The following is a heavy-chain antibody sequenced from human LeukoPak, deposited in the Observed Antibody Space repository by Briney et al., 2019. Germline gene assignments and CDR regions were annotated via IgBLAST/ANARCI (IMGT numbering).Heavy chain of an antibody. V-gene: IGHV4-59*01. Sequence: PSETLSLTCTVSGGSISSYYWSWIRQPPGKGLEWMGYIYYSGSTNYNPSLKSRVTISVDTSKNQFSLKLSSVTAADTAVYYCARAQGGSYVYYYYYYMDVWGKGTTVTVSS. J-gene: IGHJ6*03. CDR1: GGSISSYY. CDR3: ARAQGGSYVYYYYYYMDV. D-gene: IGHD1-26*01. CDR2: IYYSGST.